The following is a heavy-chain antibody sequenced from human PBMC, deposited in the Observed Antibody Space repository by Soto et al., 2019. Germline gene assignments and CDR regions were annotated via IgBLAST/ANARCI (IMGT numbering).Heavy chain of an antibody. J-gene: IGHJ6*02. CDR2: ISGSGIST. CDR1: GFTFSTYP. Sequence: GGSLRLSCAASGFTFSTYPMSWVRQAPGKGLEWVSGISGSGISTYYTDSVKGRFTISRDNSKNTVFLQMNSLRDEDTAVYYCVKPPVITASYYYYDMDVWGQGTTVTV. D-gene: IGHD4-4*01. V-gene: IGHV3-23*01. CDR3: VKPPVITASYYYYDMDV.